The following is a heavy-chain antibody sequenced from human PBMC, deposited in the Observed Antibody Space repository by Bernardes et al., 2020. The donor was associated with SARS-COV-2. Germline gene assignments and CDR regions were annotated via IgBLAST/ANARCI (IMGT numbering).Heavy chain of an antibody. D-gene: IGHD5-12*01. V-gene: IGHV5-51*01. CDR1: GYSFTSHW. CDR2: IYPGDSDT. J-gene: IGHJ4*02. Sequence: GESLKISCEASGYSFTSHWIAWVRQMPGKGLAWMGTIYPGDSDTRYSPSFEGQVTISADKSISTAYLQWSSLKASDTAIYYCARPGIYSGYENWGQGTLV. CDR3: ARPGIYSGYEN.